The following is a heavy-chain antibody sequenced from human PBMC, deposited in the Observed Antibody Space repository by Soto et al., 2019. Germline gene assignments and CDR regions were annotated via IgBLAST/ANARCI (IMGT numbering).Heavy chain of an antibody. CDR2: INGDGSTT. Sequence: EVQLVESGGGLVQPGGSLRLSCAASGFTFSSQWMHWVRQAPGKGLVWVSRINGDGSTTSYADSVKGRFTISRDNAKNTVYLQMNSLRAEDTAVYYCGSPYSVSWYCLDFWGQGTLVTVSS. D-gene: IGHD6-13*01. V-gene: IGHV3-74*01. CDR1: GFTFSSQW. J-gene: IGHJ4*02. CDR3: GSPYSVSWYCLDF.